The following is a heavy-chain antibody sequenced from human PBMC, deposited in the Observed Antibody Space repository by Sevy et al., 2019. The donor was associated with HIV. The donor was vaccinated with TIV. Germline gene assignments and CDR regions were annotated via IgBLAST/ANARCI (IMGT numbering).Heavy chain of an antibody. Sequence: ASVKVSCKVSGNTLSKLSMHWVRQAPGKGLEWMGSFDPEDGETLYAQKFQGRVIMTEDTSTDTAYMELSSLRSEDTAVYYCATTKDYYDSSGSPFDYWGQGTLVTVSS. CDR1: GNTLSKLS. CDR3: ATTKDYYDSSGSPFDY. J-gene: IGHJ4*02. CDR2: FDPEDGET. D-gene: IGHD3-22*01. V-gene: IGHV1-24*01.